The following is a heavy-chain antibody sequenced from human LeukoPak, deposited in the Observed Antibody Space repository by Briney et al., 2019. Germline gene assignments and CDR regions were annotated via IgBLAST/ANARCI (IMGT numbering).Heavy chain of an antibody. D-gene: IGHD5/OR15-5a*01. J-gene: IGHJ6*03. V-gene: IGHV3-43D*03. CDR2: ITWDGGRT. CDR1: GFTFDDYA. CDR3: GKNAVSIADPSPYHYFVDV. Sequence: GGSLRLSCAASGFTFDDYAVHWVRQAPGKGLEWVSAITWDGGRTFYADSVEGRFTTTRDNSRNSLYLHMTSLKSEDTALYFCGKNAVSIADPSPYHYFVDVWGKGTTVTVSS.